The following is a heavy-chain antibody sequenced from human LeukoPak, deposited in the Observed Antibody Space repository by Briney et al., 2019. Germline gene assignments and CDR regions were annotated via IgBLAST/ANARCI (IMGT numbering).Heavy chain of an antibody. V-gene: IGHV1-2*02. J-gene: IGHJ2*01. D-gene: IGHD3-10*01. CDR1: GYTFTAHY. Sequence: SVKVSCKASGYTFTAHYIHWVRQAPGQGLEWMGWIDPNSGGTNYAQRFLGSVTITGDTSINTAFMELSRLRSDDTAIYYCARGRGTTMVRGVITNYFDLWGRGSLVTVSS. CDR2: IDPNSGGT. CDR3: ARGRGTTMVRGVITNYFDL.